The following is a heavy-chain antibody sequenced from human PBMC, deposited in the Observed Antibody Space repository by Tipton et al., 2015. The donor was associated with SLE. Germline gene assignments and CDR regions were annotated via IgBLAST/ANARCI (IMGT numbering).Heavy chain of an antibody. D-gene: IGHD3-10*01. Sequence: TLSLTCTVFGGSISSGDYSWSWIRQPPGKGLEWIGYIHYSGNTNYNPSLKSRVIISLDTSKNQFSLTLTSVTAADTAVYYCVRGADGSGSNWFDPWGQGTLVTVSS. J-gene: IGHJ5*02. CDR3: VRGADGSGSNWFDP. V-gene: IGHV4-61*08. CDR1: GGSISSGDYS. CDR2: IHYSGNT.